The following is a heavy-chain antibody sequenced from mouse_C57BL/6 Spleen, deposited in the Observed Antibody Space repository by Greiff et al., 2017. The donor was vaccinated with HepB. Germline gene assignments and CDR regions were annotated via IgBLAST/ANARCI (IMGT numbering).Heavy chain of an antibody. Sequence: QVQLQQSGAELVKPGASVKLSCKASGYTFTSYWMQWVKQRPGQGLEWIGEIDPSDSYTNYNQKFKGKATLTVDTSSSTAYMQLSSLTSEDSAVYYCAYDYDGSAMDYWGQGTSVTVSS. CDR3: AYDYDGSAMDY. CDR1: GYTFTSYW. D-gene: IGHD2-4*01. CDR2: IDPSDSYT. V-gene: IGHV1-50*01. J-gene: IGHJ4*01.